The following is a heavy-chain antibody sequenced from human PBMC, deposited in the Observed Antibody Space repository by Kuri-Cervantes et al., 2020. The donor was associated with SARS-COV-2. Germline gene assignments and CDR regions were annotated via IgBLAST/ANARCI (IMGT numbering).Heavy chain of an antibody. V-gene: IGHV3-21*01. CDR3: ARAYGDYVFREALDS. CDR1: GFTFSSYS. J-gene: IGHJ4*02. CDR2: ISNSSSYI. Sequence: GESLKISCAASGFTFSSYSMNWVRQAPGKGLEWVSSISNSSSYIYYADSVKGRFTISRDNAKNSLYLQMNSLRVEDTALYYCARAYGDYVFREALDSWGQGTLVTVSS. D-gene: IGHD4-17*01.